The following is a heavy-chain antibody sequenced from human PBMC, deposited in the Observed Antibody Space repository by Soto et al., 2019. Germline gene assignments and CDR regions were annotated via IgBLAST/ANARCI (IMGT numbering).Heavy chain of an antibody. CDR3: ARRGSSWLRQFDY. J-gene: IGHJ4*02. V-gene: IGHV4-39*01. CDR1: GGSISSISYY. CDR2: IYYSGST. Sequence: SETLSLTCTVAGGSISSISYYWGWIRQPPGKGLEWIGSIYYSGSTYYNPSLKSRVTISVDTSKNQFSLKLSSVTAADTAVYYCARRGSSWLRQFDYWGQGTLVTVSS. D-gene: IGHD5-12*01.